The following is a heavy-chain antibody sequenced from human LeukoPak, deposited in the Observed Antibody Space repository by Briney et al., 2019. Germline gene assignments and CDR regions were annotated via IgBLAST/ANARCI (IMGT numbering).Heavy chain of an antibody. CDR2: IYYSEST. D-gene: IGHD5-12*01. V-gene: IGHV4-31*03. CDR3: AREGGLRRGYRGPFDY. Sequence: PSETLSLTCTVSGGSISSGGYSWSWIRQHPGKGLEWIGYIYYSESTYYNPSLKSRVTISVDTSKNQFSLKLSSVTAADTAVYYWAREGGLRRGYRGPFDYWGQGTLVTVSS. J-gene: IGHJ4*02. CDR1: GGSISSGGYS.